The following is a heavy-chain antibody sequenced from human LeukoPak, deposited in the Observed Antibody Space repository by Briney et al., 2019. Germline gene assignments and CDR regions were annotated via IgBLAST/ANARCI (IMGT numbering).Heavy chain of an antibody. V-gene: IGHV3-69-1*02. CDR2: ISTISTI. D-gene: IGHD2-21*02. J-gene: IGHJ4*02. CDR3: ARDLGGVTAILDY. CDR1: GFTFSDYA. Sequence: PGGSLRLSCAASGFTFSDYAMNWVRQAPGKGLEWVSYISTISTIFYADSVKGRFTISRDNAKNSLYLQMNSLRAEDTAVYYCARDLGGVTAILDYWGQGTLVTVSS.